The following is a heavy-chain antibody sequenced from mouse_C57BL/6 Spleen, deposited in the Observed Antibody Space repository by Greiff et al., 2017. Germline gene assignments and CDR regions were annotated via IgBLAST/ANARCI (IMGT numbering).Heavy chain of an antibody. J-gene: IGHJ2*01. CDR1: GYTFTSYW. V-gene: IGHV1-55*01. CDR2: IYPGSGST. CDR3: ARGLGRRFDY. D-gene: IGHD4-1*01. Sequence: QVQLQQLGAELVKPGALVKMSCKASGYTFTSYWITWVKQRPGQGLEWIGDIYPGSGSTNYNEKFKSKATLTVDTSSSTAYMQLSSLTSEDSAVYYCARGLGRRFDYWGQGTTLTVSS.